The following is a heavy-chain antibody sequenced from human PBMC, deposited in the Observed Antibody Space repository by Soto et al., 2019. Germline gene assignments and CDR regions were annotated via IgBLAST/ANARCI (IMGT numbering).Heavy chain of an antibody. D-gene: IGHD3-16*01. V-gene: IGHV1-18*01. CDR2: INTYNGNT. CDR1: GYTFTRYG. CDR3: AMVDVYVTPSPQDV. J-gene: IGHJ6*02. Sequence: QVKLVQSGAEVKNPGASVKVSCKASGYTFTRYGIGWPRQAPGQGLEWMGWINTYNGNTNYAQNIQGRVTLTTDTSTSSAYMELRSLRSNDTAIYYCAMVDVYVTPSPQDVWGQGTTVIVSS.